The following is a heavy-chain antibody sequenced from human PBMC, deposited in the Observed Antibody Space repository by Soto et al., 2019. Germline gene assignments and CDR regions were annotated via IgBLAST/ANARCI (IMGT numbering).Heavy chain of an antibody. CDR1: GFTVSSNY. CDR3: ARDSGVVATYGMDV. V-gene: IGHV3-53*01. J-gene: IGHJ6*02. Sequence: EVQLVESGGGLIQPGGSLRLSCAASGFTVSSNYISWVRQAPGKGLEWVSVIYSGGSTYYADSVKGRFTISRDNSKHTLYLQMNSLRAEDTAVYYCARDSGVVATYGMDVWGQGTTVTVSS. CDR2: IYSGGST. D-gene: IGHD1-26*01.